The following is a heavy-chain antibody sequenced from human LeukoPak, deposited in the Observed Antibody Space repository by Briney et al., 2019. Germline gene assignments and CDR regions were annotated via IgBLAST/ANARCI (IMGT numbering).Heavy chain of an antibody. V-gene: IGHV1-46*01. Sequence: XXKASGYTFTSYYMXWVRQAPGQGLEXMGIINPSGGSTSYAQKFQGRVTMTRDTSTSTVYMELSSLRSEDTAVYYCARGDYGNQYYMDVWGKGTTVTVSS. D-gene: IGHD4-11*01. CDR1: GYTFTSYY. J-gene: IGHJ6*03. CDR2: INPSGGST. CDR3: ARGDYGNQYYMDV.